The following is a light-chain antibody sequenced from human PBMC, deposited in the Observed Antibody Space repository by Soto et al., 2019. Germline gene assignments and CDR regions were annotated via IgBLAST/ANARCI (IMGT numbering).Light chain of an antibody. Sequence: QSVLTQPPSASGTPGQRVTISCSGSSSNIGSNSVSWYQHLPGTAPKLLIYTNDQRPSGVPDRFSGSKSGTSASLAISGLQSQDEADFYCQSHDSSLSAYVFGTGTKVTVL. V-gene: IGLV1-44*01. J-gene: IGLJ1*01. CDR1: SSNIGSNS. CDR2: TND. CDR3: QSHDSSLSAYV.